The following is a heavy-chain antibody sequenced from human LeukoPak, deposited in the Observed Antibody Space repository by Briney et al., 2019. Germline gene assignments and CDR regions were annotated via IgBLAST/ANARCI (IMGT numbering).Heavy chain of an antibody. CDR2: IYQSGST. Sequence: SETLSLTYPVSGYSISSGYYWGWIRQPPGKGLEWIGSIYQSGSTYYNPSLKSRVTISVDKSKNQFSLKLSSVTAADTAVYYCARQPGYCTNGVCYNVWFDPWGQGTLVTVSS. CDR1: GYSISSGYY. J-gene: IGHJ5*02. V-gene: IGHV4-38-2*01. CDR3: ARQPGYCTNGVCYNVWFDP. D-gene: IGHD2-8*01.